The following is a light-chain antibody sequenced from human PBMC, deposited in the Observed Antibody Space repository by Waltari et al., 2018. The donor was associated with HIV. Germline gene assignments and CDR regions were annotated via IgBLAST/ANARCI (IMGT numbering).Light chain of an antibody. Sequence: DIQMTQSPSTLSASVGDRVTLTCRASQSVSTSLAWFQQKPGKPPKLLIYTASTLYTGVPSRFSGSGSGTEFTLTISSLQPDDFATYFCNIDLTFSHGTELEIK. CDR1: QSVSTS. CDR2: TAS. J-gene: IGKJ2*01. CDR3: NIDLT. V-gene: IGKV1-5*03.